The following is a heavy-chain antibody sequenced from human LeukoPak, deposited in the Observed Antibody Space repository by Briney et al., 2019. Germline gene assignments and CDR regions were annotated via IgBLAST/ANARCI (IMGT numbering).Heavy chain of an antibody. CDR2: ISGSGGNT. CDR3: AKDRGVGRAYDYGLWVY. Sequence: PGGSLRLSCAASGFTFSSYAMNWVRQTPGKGLEWVSAISGSGGNTYYADSVKGRFTISRDNSKNTLYLQMNSLRVEDTAVYYCAKDRGVGRAYDYGLWVYWGQGALVTVSS. V-gene: IGHV3-23*01. CDR1: GFTFSSYA. J-gene: IGHJ4*02. D-gene: IGHD3-10*01.